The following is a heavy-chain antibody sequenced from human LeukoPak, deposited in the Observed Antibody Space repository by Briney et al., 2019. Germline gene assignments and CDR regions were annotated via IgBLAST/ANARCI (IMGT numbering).Heavy chain of an antibody. CDR1: GLTFTSYA. J-gene: IGHJ4*02. CDR3: AKARYCSGGSCYSDY. Sequence: PGGSLRLSCAASGLTFTSYAMNWVRQAPGRGLEWVSGISGSGGSTYYADFVRGRFTISRDNSKNTLYLQMNSLRAEDTAVYYCAKARYCSGGSCYSDYWGQGTLVTVSS. CDR2: ISGSGGST. V-gene: IGHV3-23*01. D-gene: IGHD2-15*01.